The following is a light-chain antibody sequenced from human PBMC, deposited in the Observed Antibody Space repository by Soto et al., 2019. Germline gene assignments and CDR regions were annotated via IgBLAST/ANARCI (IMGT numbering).Light chain of an antibody. V-gene: IGLV2-14*01. CDR1: SSDVGGYNY. J-gene: IGLJ1*01. CDR2: EVS. Sequence: QSVLTQPASVSGSPGQSITISCTGTSSDVGGYNYVSWYQQHPGKAPKLIIYEVSNRPSGVSNRFSGSKSGNTASLTISGLQAEDEGDYYCSSYTRGSTYAFGTGTKVTVL. CDR3: SSYTRGSTYA.